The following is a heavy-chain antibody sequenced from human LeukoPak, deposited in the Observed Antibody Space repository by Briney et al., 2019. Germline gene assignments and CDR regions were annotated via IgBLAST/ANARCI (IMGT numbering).Heavy chain of an antibody. CDR1: GYSFSDYS. CDR3: ARGGSGSGYLYYFDS. D-gene: IGHD3-10*01. V-gene: IGHV1-2*06. Sequence: ASVRVSCKASGYSFSDYSMHWVRQAPGQGLEWMGRINSNSGGTSYAQNFQGRVTMTRDTSIGTAYMEVSGLTSDDTAVYYCARGGSGSGYLYYFDSWGQGTLVSVSS. CDR2: INSNSGGT. J-gene: IGHJ4*02.